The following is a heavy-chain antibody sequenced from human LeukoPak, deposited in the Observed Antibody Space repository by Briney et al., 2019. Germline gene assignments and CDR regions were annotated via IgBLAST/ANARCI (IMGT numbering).Heavy chain of an antibody. CDR2: ISGSGGST. Sequence: PGGSLRLSCAASGFSFSSYAMSWVRQAPGKGLEWVSAISGSGGSTYYADSVKGRFTISRDNSKNTLYLQMNSLRAEDTAVYYCAKDWTTSWSKPLDYWGQGTLVTVSS. CDR1: GFSFSSYA. J-gene: IGHJ4*02. D-gene: IGHD1-1*01. CDR3: AKDWTTSWSKPLDY. V-gene: IGHV3-23*01.